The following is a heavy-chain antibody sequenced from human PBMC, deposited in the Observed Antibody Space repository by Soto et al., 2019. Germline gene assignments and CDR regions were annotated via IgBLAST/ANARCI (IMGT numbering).Heavy chain of an antibody. D-gene: IGHD2-8*01. Sequence: SDTLSLTGSVAGGSVNSGGYSWSWIRQPPGKGLEWIGFISPSGSPAYNPSLKSRVTISVDRSNNQISLELSSVTAADTAVYYCARGVLAWGPGTPVTVSS. CDR3: ARGVLA. CDR1: GGSVNSGGYS. V-gene: IGHV4-30-2*01. CDR2: ISPSGSP. J-gene: IGHJ5*02.